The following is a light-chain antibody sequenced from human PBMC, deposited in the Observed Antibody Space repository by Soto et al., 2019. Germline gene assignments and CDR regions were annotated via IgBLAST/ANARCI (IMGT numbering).Light chain of an antibody. CDR3: SSFTSTFTFV. CDR2: EVT. CDR1: RSDVGAYNY. V-gene: IGLV2-14*01. Sequence: ALTQPASVSGSPGQSIAISCTGTRSDVGAYNYVSWYQQHPGKAPKLMISEVTNRPSGVSDRFSGSKSGNTASLTISGLQAEDEADYYCSSFTSTFTFVFGTGTKVTLL. J-gene: IGLJ1*01.